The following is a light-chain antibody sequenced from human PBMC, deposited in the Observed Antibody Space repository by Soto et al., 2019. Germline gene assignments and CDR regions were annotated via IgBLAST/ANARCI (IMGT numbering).Light chain of an antibody. V-gene: IGKV1-5*03. CDR1: QTISSW. J-gene: IGKJ1*01. Sequence: DIQMTQSPSTLSGSVGDRVTITCRASQTISSWLAWYQQKPGKAPKLLIYKASTLKSGVPSRFSGSGSGTEFTLTISSLQHDDFATYYCQPYNSYSEAFGQGTKVELK. CDR3: QPYNSYSEA. CDR2: KAS.